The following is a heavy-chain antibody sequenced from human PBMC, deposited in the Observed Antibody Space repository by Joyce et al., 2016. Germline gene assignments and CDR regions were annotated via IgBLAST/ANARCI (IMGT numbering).Heavy chain of an antibody. CDR2: ISFSGST. CDR3: ARGNGDFWSGYYNYFDY. CDR1: GGSISSGDYY. D-gene: IGHD3-3*01. Sequence: QVQLQESGPGLVKPSQTLSLTCTVSGGSISSGDYYWSWVRQSPGKGLEWIGYISFSGSTHRNTSLKSRLTISADTSKNQFSLKVRSVTAADTAVYYCARGNGDFWSGYYNYFDYWGQGILVTVSS. V-gene: IGHV4-30-4*01. J-gene: IGHJ4*02.